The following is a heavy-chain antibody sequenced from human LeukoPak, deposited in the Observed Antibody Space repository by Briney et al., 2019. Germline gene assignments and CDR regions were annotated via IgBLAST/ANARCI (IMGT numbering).Heavy chain of an antibody. CDR1: GFTFSSYA. D-gene: IGHD3-16*01. Sequence: GGSLRLSCAASGFTFSSYAMHWVRQAPGKGLEWVAVISYDGSNKYYADSVKGRFTISRDNSKNTLYLQMNSLRAEDTAVYYCARDLSPEGGFYYYYYGMDVWSQGTTVTVSS. CDR2: ISYDGSNK. V-gene: IGHV3-30-3*01. CDR3: ARDLSPEGGFYYYYYGMDV. J-gene: IGHJ6*02.